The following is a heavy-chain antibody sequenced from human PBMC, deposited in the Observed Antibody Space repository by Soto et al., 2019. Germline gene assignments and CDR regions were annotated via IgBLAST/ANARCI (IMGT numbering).Heavy chain of an antibody. J-gene: IGHJ4*02. D-gene: IGHD5-18*01. CDR2: IIPIFGTA. Sequence: SVKVSCKASGGTFSSYAISWVRQAPGQGLEWMGGIIPIFGTANYAQKFQGRVTITADESTSTAYMELSSLRSEDTAVYYCARAIWLSHNDYYFDYWGQGTLVTVSS. CDR1: GGTFSSYA. V-gene: IGHV1-69*13. CDR3: ARAIWLSHNDYYFDY.